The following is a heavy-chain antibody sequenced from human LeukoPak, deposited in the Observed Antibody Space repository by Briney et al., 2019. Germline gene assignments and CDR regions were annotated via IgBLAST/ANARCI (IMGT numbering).Heavy chain of an antibody. V-gene: IGHV1-18*01. CDR2: ISAYNGNT. J-gene: IGHJ6*02. D-gene: IGHD3-22*01. Sequence: GASVKVSCKASGYTFTSYGISWVRQAPGQGLEWMGWISAYNGNTNYAQKLQGRVTMTTDTSTSTAYMELRSLRSDDTAVYYCARDPNSSGYYYNYYYYGMDVWGQGTTVTVSS. CDR1: GYTFTSYG. CDR3: ARDPNSSGYYYNYYYYGMDV.